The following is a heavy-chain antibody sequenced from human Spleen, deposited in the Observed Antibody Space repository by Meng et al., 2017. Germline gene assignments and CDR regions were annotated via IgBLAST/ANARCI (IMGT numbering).Heavy chain of an antibody. V-gene: IGHV3-33*01. J-gene: IGHJ4*02. D-gene: IGHD2-2*01. CDR3: ARDLGDSSTVFYFDH. CDR2: IWYDGSKT. CDR1: GYSFSSYG. Sequence: GESLKISCAGSGYSFSSYGMHWVRQAPGEGLDWVAVIWYDGSKTYYVDSVKGRFTISRDDSKNMLYLQMSNLRAEDTAVYYCARDLGDSSTVFYFDHWGQGTWVTVSS.